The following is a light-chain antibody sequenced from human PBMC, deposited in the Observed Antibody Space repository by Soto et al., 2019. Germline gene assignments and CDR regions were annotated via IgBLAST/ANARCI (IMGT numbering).Light chain of an antibody. Sequence: DIQMTQSPSSVSASVGDRVTITCRASQGIGTWLAWYQQKPGKAPELLIYDASRLQSGVPSSFNGSASGTEFTLTISSLQPEDFATYYCQQANRFPPTFGQGTKLEI. J-gene: IGKJ2*01. CDR1: QGIGTW. CDR2: DAS. CDR3: QQANRFPPT. V-gene: IGKV1-12*01.